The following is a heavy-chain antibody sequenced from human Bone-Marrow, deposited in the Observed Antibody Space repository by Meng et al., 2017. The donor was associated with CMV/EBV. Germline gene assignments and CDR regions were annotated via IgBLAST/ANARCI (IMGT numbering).Heavy chain of an antibody. V-gene: IGHV3-48*03. CDR1: GFNFSSYE. CDR2: ISSSGSAI. Sequence: GESLKISCAASGFNFSSYEMNWVRQAPGKGMEWVSYISSSGSAIYYADSVKGRFTISRDNAKNSLYLQMNSLRAEDTAVYYCARLGGRLHDYYYYGMDVWGQGTTVTVSS. J-gene: IGHJ6*02. D-gene: IGHD3-16*01. CDR3: ARLGGRLHDYYYYGMDV.